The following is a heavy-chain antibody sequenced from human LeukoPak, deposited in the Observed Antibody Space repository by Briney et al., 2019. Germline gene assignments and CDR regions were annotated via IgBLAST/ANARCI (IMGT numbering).Heavy chain of an antibody. D-gene: IGHD3-9*01. CDR2: ITGSGGNT. J-gene: IGHJ4*02. V-gene: IGHV3-23*01. CDR1: GFTFRNYA. CDR3: VIWGDYDVLTGYYVSDY. Sequence: PGGSLRLSCAASGFTFRNYAMGWVRQAPGKGLEWVSAITGSGGNTYYADSVKGRFTISRDNSKNTVFLQMNSLRHEDTAIYYCVIWGDYDVLTGYYVSDYWGQGTRVTVSS.